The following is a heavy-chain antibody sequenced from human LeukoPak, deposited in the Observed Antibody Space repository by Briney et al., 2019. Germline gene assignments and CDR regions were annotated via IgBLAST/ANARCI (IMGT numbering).Heavy chain of an antibody. CDR2: ISSSSSYI. Sequence: PGGSLRLSCAASGFTFSSYSMNWVRQAPGKGLEWVSSISSSSSYIYYADSVKGRFTISRDNAKNSLYLQMNSLRAEDTAVYYCARDISGSYSSDAFDIWGQGTMVTVSS. D-gene: IGHD1-26*01. J-gene: IGHJ3*02. CDR1: GFTFSSYS. V-gene: IGHV3-21*01. CDR3: ARDISGSYSSDAFDI.